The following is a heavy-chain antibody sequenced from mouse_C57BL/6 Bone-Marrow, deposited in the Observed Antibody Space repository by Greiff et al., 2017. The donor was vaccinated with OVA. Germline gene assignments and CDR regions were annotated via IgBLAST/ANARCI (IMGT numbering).Heavy chain of an antibody. CDR1: GYSFTDYN. Sequence: VQLQQSGPELVKPGASVKISCKASGYSFTDYNMNWVKQSDGKSLEWIGVINPNYGTTSYNQNFKGKATLTVDQSSSTAYMQLNSLTSEDSAVYYCARWDTTVVATDYFDYWGQGTTLTVSS. J-gene: IGHJ2*01. V-gene: IGHV1-39*01. CDR2: INPNYGTT. D-gene: IGHD1-1*01. CDR3: ARWDTTVVATDYFDY.